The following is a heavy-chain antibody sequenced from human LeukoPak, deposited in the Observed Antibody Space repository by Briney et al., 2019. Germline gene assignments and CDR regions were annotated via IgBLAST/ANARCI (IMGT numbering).Heavy chain of an antibody. CDR3: ARDSSGYYYFDY. CDR1: GFTFSSYG. CDR2: IWYDGSNK. D-gene: IGHD3-22*01. Sequence: GGSLRLSCAASGFTFSSYGMHWVRQAPGKGLEWVAVIWYDGSNKYYADSVKGRFTISRDNSKNTLYLQMNSLRAEDTAVYYRARDSSGYYYFDYWGQGTLVTVSS. J-gene: IGHJ4*02. V-gene: IGHV3-33*01.